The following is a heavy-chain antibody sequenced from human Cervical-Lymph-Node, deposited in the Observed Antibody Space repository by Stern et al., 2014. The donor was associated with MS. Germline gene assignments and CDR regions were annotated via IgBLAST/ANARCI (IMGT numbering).Heavy chain of an antibody. CDR2: IYYSGIT. V-gene: IGHV4-30-4*01. CDR3: ASANCSSTSCPNWFDP. J-gene: IGHJ5*02. D-gene: IGHD2-2*01. CDR1: GGSISRGDYY. Sequence: QLQLQESGPGLVKPSQTLDLTCTVSGGSISRGDYYWSWKRKHKGKGLEWIGYIYYSGITYYHPSLKSRVTISVDTSKIQFSLKLSSVTSADTAVYYCASANCSSTSCPNWFDPWGQGTLVTFSS.